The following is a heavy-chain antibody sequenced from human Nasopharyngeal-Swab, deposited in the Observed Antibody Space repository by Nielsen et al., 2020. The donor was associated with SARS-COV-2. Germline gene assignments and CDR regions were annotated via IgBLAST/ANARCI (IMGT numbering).Heavy chain of an antibody. CDR3: AKEGEGLIIDAFDI. CDR1: GFTFSSYG. Sequence: GESLKISCAASGFTFSSYGMHWVRQAPGKGLEWVAVIWYDGSNKYYADSVKGRFTISRDNSKNTLYLQMNSLRAEDTAVYYCAKEGEGLIIDAFDIWGQGTMVTVSS. V-gene: IGHV3-30*02. CDR2: IWYDGSNK. J-gene: IGHJ3*02. D-gene: IGHD3-10*01.